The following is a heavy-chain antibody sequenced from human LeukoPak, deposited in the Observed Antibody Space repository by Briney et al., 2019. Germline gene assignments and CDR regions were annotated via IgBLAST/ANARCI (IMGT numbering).Heavy chain of an antibody. J-gene: IGHJ4*02. CDR3: ARVMYYYDSSGSIDY. V-gene: IGHV1-2*02. CDR1: GYTFTGYY. D-gene: IGHD3-22*01. Sequence: SVRVSCKASGYTFTGYYMHWVRQAPGQGLEWMGWINPNSGGTNYAQKFQGRVTMTRDTSISTAYMELSRLRSDDTAVYYCARVMYYYDSSGSIDYWGQGTLVTVSS. CDR2: INPNSGGT.